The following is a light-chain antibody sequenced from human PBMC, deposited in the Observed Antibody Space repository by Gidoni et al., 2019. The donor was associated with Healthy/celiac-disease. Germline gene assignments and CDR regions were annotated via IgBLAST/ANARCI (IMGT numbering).Light chain of an antibody. J-gene: IGKJ3*01. V-gene: IGKV4-1*01. CDR1: QSVLYSSNNKNY. Sequence: DIVMTQSPYSPAVSLGERATINCKSSQSVLYSSNNKNYLAWYQQKPGQPPKLLIYWASTRESGVPDRFSGSGSGTDFTLTISSLQAEDVAVYYCQQYYSTPFTFGPGTKVDIK. CDR2: WAS. CDR3: QQYYSTPFT.